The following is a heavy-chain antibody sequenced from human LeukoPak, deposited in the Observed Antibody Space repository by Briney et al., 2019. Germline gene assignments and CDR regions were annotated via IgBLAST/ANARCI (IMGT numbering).Heavy chain of an antibody. CDR3: ARDLSSGWYLVSRNNWFDP. V-gene: IGHV1-2*02. Sequence: ASVKVSCKASGYTFTGYYMHWVRQAPGQGLEWMGWINPNSGGTNYAQKFQGRVTMTRDTSISTAYMELSRLRSDDTAVYYCARDLSSGWYLVSRNNWFDPWGQGTLVTVSS. CDR1: GYTFTGYY. D-gene: IGHD6-19*01. J-gene: IGHJ5*02. CDR2: INPNSGGT.